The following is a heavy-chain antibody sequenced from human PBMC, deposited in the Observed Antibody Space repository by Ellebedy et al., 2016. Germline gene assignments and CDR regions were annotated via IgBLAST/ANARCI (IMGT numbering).Heavy chain of an antibody. V-gene: IGHV4-61*03. CDR2: IFYSGST. Sequence: SETLSLTCTVSGGSVSISTYYWSWIRQPPGKGLEYIGYIFYSGSTTYNPSLKSRVTMSVDTSKNHFSLKLSSVTAADTAVYYCARVYSSGWWVFDSWGQGTLVTVSS. D-gene: IGHD6-19*01. J-gene: IGHJ4*02. CDR3: ARVYSSGWWVFDS. CDR1: GGSVSISTYY.